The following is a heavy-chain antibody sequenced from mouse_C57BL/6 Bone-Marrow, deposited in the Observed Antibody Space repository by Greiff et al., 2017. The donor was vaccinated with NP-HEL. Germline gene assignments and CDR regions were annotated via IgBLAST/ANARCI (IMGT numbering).Heavy chain of an antibody. CDR3: ARIDSSGSAWFAY. V-gene: IGHV1-47*01. J-gene: IGHJ3*01. Sequence: QVQLKQSGAELVKPGASVKMSCKASGYTFTTYPIEWMKQNHGKSLEWIGNFHPYNDDTKYNEKFKGKATLTVEKSSSTVYLELSRLTSDDSAVYYSARIDSSGSAWFAYWGQGTLVTVSA. D-gene: IGHD3-2*02. CDR1: GYTFTTYP. CDR2: FHPYNDDT.